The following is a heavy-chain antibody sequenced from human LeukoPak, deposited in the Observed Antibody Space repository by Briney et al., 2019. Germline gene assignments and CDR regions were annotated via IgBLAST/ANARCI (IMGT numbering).Heavy chain of an antibody. CDR1: GGSLSSSRYY. Sequence: SETLSLTCTVSGGSLSSSRYYWGWIRQPPGKGLEYIGSIYYSGSTYSNPSLKSRVTISVDTSKNQFSLKLTSVTAADTAEYYCASLPEPYDWYFDLWGRGTLVTVSS. CDR2: IYYSGST. D-gene: IGHD1-14*01. CDR3: ASLPEPYDWYFDL. V-gene: IGHV4-39*01. J-gene: IGHJ2*01.